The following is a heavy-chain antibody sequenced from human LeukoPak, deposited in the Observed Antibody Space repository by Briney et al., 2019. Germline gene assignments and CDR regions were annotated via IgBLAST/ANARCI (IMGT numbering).Heavy chain of an antibody. CDR1: GYTFTNYY. CDR3: AGSLIVGATGGWFDP. D-gene: IGHD1-26*01. J-gene: IGHJ5*02. V-gene: IGHV1-46*01. CDR2: INPSGGST. Sequence: GASVKVSCKASGYTFTNYYMHWVRQAPGQGLEWMGIINPSGGSTSYAQKFQGRVTMTRDMSTSTVYMELSSLRSEDTAVYYCAGSLIVGATGGWFDPWGQGTLVTVSS.